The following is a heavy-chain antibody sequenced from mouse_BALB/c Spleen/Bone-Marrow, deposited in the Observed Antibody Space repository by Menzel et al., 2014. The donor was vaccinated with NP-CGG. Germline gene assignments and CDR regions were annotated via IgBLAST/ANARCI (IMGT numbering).Heavy chain of an antibody. CDR2: ISYSGST. CDR3: ARDDYEGDAVDY. Sequence: EVQRVESGPGLVKPSQSLSLPCTVTGYSITSDYAWNWIRQFPGNRLEWLGYISYSGSTNYNPSLKSRISITRDTSKNQFFLQLNSVTTEDTATYYCARDDYEGDAVDYWGQGTSVTVSS. V-gene: IGHV3-2*02. D-gene: IGHD2-4*01. CDR1: GYSITSDYA. J-gene: IGHJ4*01.